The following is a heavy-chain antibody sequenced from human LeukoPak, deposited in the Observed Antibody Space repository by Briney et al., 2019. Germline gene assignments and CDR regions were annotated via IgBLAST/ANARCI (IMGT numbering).Heavy chain of an antibody. D-gene: IGHD3-16*01. J-gene: IGHJ4*02. CDR2: IGGYNGDT. CDR3: ARDISGGEDY. V-gene: IGHV1-18*01. CDR1: GYTFSSYS. Sequence: GASVKVSCKASGYTFSSYSITWFRQAPGQGLEWMGWIGGYNGDTLYPQKFQGRVTVTTDTSSSTAYMELRSLRSDDTAVYYCARDISGGEDYWGQGTLVTVSS.